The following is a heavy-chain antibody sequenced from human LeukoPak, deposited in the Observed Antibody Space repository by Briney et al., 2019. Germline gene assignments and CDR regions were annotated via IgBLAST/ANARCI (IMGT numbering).Heavy chain of an antibody. V-gene: IGHV3-7*01. CDR3: ARELAGTSPGYYYYYGMDV. Sequence: GGSLRLSCAASRFTFSSYWMSWVRQAPGKGLEWVANIKQDGSEKYYVDSVKGRFTISRDNAKNSLYLQMNSLRAEDTAVYYCARELAGTSPGYYYYYGMDVWGQGTTVTVSS. CDR2: IKQDGSEK. D-gene: IGHD6-13*01. J-gene: IGHJ6*02. CDR1: RFTFSSYW.